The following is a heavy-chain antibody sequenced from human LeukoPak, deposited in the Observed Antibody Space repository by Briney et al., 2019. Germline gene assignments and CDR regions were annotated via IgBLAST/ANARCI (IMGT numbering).Heavy chain of an antibody. J-gene: IGHJ3*02. CDR1: GYSFTSYG. CDR2: ISAYNGNT. CDR3: ARGGVSGSYSLDI. D-gene: IGHD1-26*01. Sequence: GASVKVSCKASGYSFTSYGISWVRQAPGHGLEWMGWISAYNGNTKYVQKIQGRVTMTTDTSTSTAYMELRSLRSDDTAVYYCARGGVSGSYSLDIWGQGAMVTVSS. V-gene: IGHV1-18*01.